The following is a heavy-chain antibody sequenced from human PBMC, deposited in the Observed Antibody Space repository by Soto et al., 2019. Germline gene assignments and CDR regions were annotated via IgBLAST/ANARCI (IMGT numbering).Heavy chain of an antibody. V-gene: IGHV3-21*06. CDR1: GFTFTRNS. CDR3: ARESEDLTSNFDY. Sequence: GGSLRLSCAASGFTFTRNSMNWVRQAPGKGLEWVSSISSTTNYIYYGDSMKGRFTISRDNAKNSLYLEMNSLRAEDTAVYYCARESEDLTSNFDYWGQGTLVTVSS. CDR2: ISSTTNYI. J-gene: IGHJ4*02.